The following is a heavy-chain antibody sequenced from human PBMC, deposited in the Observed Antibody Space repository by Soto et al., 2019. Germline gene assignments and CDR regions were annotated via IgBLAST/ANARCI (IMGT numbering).Heavy chain of an antibody. J-gene: IGHJ6*02. Sequence: LTCTVSGGSISSYYWSCIRQPPGKGLEWIGYIYYSGSTTYQPSLKSRVTISVDRSQNQFSLELTSVTAADTAVYFCARDLRGAGTSGYYGMDVWGQGTTVTVSS. D-gene: IGHD6-19*01. CDR2: IYYSGST. V-gene: IGHV4-59*01. CDR1: GGSISSYY. CDR3: ARDLRGAGTSGYYGMDV.